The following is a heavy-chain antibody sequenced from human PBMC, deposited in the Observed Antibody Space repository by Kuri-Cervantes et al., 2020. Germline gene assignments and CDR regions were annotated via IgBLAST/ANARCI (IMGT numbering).Heavy chain of an antibody. V-gene: IGHV3-33*01. J-gene: IGHJ5*02. CDR1: GFTFSSYG. CDR3: ARVGSSSHRDLNWFDP. CDR2: IWYDGSNK. Sequence: GGSLRLSCAASGFTFSSYGMHWVRQAPGKGLEWVAVIWYDGSNKYYADSVKGRFTISRDNSKNTLYLQMNSLRAEDTAVYYCARVGSSSHRDLNWFDPWGQGTLVTVSS. D-gene: IGHD6-13*01.